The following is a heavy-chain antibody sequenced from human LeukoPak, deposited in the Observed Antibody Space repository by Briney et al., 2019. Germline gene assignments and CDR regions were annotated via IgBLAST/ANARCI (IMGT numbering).Heavy chain of an antibody. Sequence: PGGSPRLSCAASGFTFSNYGIDWVRQAPGKGLDWVSVIGASGSSTDYTDSVKGRFTISRDNSKNTLYLQMNSLRADDTAVYYCAKGLGWSYTRSRVFDIWGQGTMVTVSS. CDR3: AKGLGWSYTRSRVFDI. V-gene: IGHV3-23*01. CDR2: IGASGSST. J-gene: IGHJ3*02. D-gene: IGHD4-23*01. CDR1: GFTFSNYG.